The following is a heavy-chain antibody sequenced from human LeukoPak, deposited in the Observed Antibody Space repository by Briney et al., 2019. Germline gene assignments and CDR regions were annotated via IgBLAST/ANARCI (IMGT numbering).Heavy chain of an antibody. CDR1: GGSISSGGYY. V-gene: IGHV4-31*03. CDR2: IYYSGST. J-gene: IGHJ5*02. D-gene: IGHD4-17*01. CDR3: ARGNGDAPHVFDP. Sequence: TLSLTCTVSGGSISSGGYYWSWIRQHPGKGLEWIGYIYYSGSTYYNPSLKSRVTISVDTSKNQFSLKLSSVTAADTAVYYCARGNGDAPHVFDPWGQGTLVTVSS.